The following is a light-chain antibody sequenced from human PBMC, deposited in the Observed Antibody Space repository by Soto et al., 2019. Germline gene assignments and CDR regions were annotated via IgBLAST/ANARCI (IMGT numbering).Light chain of an antibody. V-gene: IGLV1-40*01. CDR2: GNN. CDR3: QSYDNSVSAGVV. CDR1: SSNIGAGYD. J-gene: IGLJ2*01. Sequence: QSVLTQPPSVSGAPGQRVTISCTGSSSNIGAGYDVHWYQQLPGTAPKLLIYGNNNRPSGVPDRFSGSKSGTSASLAITGLQAEDEADFYCQSYDNSVSAGVVFGGGTKLTVL.